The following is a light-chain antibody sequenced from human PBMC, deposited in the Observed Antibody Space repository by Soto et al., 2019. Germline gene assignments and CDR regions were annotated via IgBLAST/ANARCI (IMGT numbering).Light chain of an antibody. CDR3: CSYSTSSTLV. V-gene: IGLV2-14*01. J-gene: IGLJ2*01. Sequence: QSALTQPASVSRAPGQSITISCTGTSTDVGGHNYVSWYQHHPGKAPKLMIFEVSNRPSGISIRFSGSKSANTASLTISGLQAEDEADYYCCSYSTSSTLVFGGGTKVTVL. CDR2: EVS. CDR1: STDVGGHNY.